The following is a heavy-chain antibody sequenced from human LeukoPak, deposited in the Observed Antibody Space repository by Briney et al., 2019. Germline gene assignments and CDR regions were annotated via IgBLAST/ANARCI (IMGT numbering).Heavy chain of an antibody. Sequence: GGSLRLSCSASGFTFSSYAMHWVRQAPGKGLEYVSAISSNGGSTYYADSVKGRSTISRDNSKNTLYLQMSSLRAEDTAVYYCVKDATGTRFDPWGQGTLVTVSS. J-gene: IGHJ5*02. CDR2: ISSNGGST. CDR3: VKDATGTRFDP. CDR1: GFTFSSYA. D-gene: IGHD1-1*01. V-gene: IGHV3-64D*06.